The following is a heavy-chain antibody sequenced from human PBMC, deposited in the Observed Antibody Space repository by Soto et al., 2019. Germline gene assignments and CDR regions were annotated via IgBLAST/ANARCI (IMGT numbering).Heavy chain of an antibody. D-gene: IGHD4-17*01. Sequence: GGSLRVSCSASGFTFSNAWMSWVRQAPGKGLEWVGRIKSKTDGGTTDYAAPVKGRFTISRDDSKNTLYLQMNSLKTEDTAVYYCSIGTPLTNSSDYSYQGTFLSVS. CDR3: SIGTPLTNSSDY. CDR1: GFTFSNAW. J-gene: IGHJ4*02. CDR2: IKSKTDGGTT. V-gene: IGHV3-15*01.